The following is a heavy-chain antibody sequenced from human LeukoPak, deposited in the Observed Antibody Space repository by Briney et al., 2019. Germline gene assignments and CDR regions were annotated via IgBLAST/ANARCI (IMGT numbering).Heavy chain of an antibody. D-gene: IGHD3-22*01. V-gene: IGHV3-9*01. CDR2: ITWNRDNI. J-gene: IGHJ4*02. CDR1: GFTFDDYA. Sequence: QPGRSLRLSCTVSGFTFDDYAMHWVRHTPGKGLEWVAGITWNRDNIGYGDSVKGRFTISRDNSKNTLYLQMNSLRAEDTAVYYCAKDGRRWDYYDSSGYYSQVPPYYFDYWGQGTLVTVSS. CDR3: AKDGRRWDYYDSSGYYSQVPPYYFDY.